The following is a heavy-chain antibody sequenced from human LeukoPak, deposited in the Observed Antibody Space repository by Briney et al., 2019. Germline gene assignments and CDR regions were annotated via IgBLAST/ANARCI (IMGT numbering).Heavy chain of an antibody. CDR2: TKSTTDG. D-gene: IGHD3-22*01. Sequence: GGSLRLSCVVSGVTFNNAWVSWVRQAPGKGPEWIGRTKSTTDGDFGAPMKGRFTISRDDVKNTVYLQMNSLRAEDTAVYYCAIESGYYYVPDDWGQGTLVTVSS. CDR1: GVTFNNAW. J-gene: IGHJ4*02. V-gene: IGHV3-15*01. CDR3: AIESGYYYVPDD.